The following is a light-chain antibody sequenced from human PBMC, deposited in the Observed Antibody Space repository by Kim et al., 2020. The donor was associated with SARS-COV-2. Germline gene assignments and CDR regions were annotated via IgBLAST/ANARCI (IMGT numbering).Light chain of an antibody. CDR3: QSYDSSLNAYV. CDR2: GNN. Sequence: RVTLSCTGSSSNIGAGYEAHWYQQRPGRAPKLLMAGNNNRPSGVPDRFSGSKSGTSASLAITGLQADDEADYYCQSYDSSLNAYVFGTGTKVTVL. CDR1: SSNIGAGYE. J-gene: IGLJ1*01. V-gene: IGLV1-40*01.